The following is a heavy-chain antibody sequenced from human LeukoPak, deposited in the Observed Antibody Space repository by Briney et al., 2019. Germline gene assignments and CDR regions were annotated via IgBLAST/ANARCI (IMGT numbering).Heavy chain of an antibody. D-gene: IGHD3-10*01. CDR2: IYYSGST. CDR1: GGSISSSSYY. CDR3: AREELLWFGELSWFDP. J-gene: IGHJ5*02. V-gene: IGHV4-39*07. Sequence: PSETLSLTCTVSGGSISSSSYYWGWIRQPPGKGLEWIGRIYYSGSTYYNPSLKSRVTISVDTSKNRFSLKLSSVTAADTAVYYCAREELLWFGELSWFDPWGQGTLVTVSS.